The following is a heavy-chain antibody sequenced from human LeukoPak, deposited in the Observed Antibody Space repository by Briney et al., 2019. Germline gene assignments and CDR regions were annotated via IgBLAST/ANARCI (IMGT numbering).Heavy chain of an antibody. Sequence: PSETLSLTCTVSGGXISYYYCSWIRQPPGKGLEWIGYIYYSGSTNYNPSLKSRVTISVDTSKNQFSLKLSSVTAADTAVYYCARGFGDWGLSWFDPWGQGTLVTVSS. V-gene: IGHV4-59*01. CDR2: IYYSGST. D-gene: IGHD3-10*01. CDR1: GGXISYYY. J-gene: IGHJ5*02. CDR3: ARGFGDWGLSWFDP.